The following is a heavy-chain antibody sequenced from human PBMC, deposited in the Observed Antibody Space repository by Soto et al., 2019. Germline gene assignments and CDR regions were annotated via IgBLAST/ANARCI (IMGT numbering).Heavy chain of an antibody. Sequence: LSLTCTVSGGSLSSYYWSWIRQPPGKGLEWIGYIYYSGSTNYNPSLKSRVTISVDTSKNQFSLKLSSVTAADTAVYYCARLAVGYDFWTSDYYYYGMDVWGQGTTVTVSS. V-gene: IGHV4-59*01. CDR3: ARLAVGYDFWTSDYYYYGMDV. CDR2: IYYSGST. D-gene: IGHD3-3*01. J-gene: IGHJ6*02. CDR1: GGSLSSYY.